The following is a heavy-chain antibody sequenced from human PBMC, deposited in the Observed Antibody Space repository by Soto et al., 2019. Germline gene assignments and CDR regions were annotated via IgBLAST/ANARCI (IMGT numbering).Heavy chain of an antibody. J-gene: IGHJ4*02. CDR2: IYHSGST. Sequence: PSETLSLTCAVSGGSISRSNWWSWVRQPPGKGLEWIGEIYHSGSTNYNPSLKSRVTISVDKSKNQFSLKLSSVIAADTAVYYCASDSSGYYSYDYWGQGTLVTVSS. D-gene: IGHD3-22*01. CDR1: GGSISRSNW. V-gene: IGHV4-4*02. CDR3: ASDSSGYYSYDY.